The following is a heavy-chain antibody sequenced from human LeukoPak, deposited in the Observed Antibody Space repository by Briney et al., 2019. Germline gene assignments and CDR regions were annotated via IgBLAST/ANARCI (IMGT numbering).Heavy chain of an antibody. J-gene: IGHJ6*03. Sequence: PGGSLRLSCVASEFTFSRFWMSWVRQAPGKGPEWVAHINQDGSARYYVDSVKGRFTISRDNAQNSLYLQINSLRAEDTAVYYCARDPYSGRYGDYYYYYMDVWGKGTTVTISS. CDR3: ARDPYSGRYGDYYYYYMDV. V-gene: IGHV3-7*01. D-gene: IGHD1-26*01. CDR1: EFTFSRFW. CDR2: INQDGSAR.